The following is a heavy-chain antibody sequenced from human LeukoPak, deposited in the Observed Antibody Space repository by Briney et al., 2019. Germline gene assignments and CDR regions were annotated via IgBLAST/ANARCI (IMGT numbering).Heavy chain of an antibody. J-gene: IGHJ4*02. Sequence: GGSLRLSCAASGFTFSDYFVTWIRQAPGKGLEWISYITTGNVNMYHADSVKGRFTISRDNSINTLYLQMNSLRVEDTALYYCAKDRLRFLIPHDWGQGTLVTVSS. CDR1: GFTFSDYF. CDR2: ITTGNVNM. CDR3: AKDRLRFLIPHD. D-gene: IGHD3-3*01. V-gene: IGHV3-11*01.